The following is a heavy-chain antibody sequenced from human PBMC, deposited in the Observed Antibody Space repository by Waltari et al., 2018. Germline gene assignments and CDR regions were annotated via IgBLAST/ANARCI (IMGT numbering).Heavy chain of an antibody. J-gene: IGHJ5*02. CDR1: GGSISSGSYY. Sequence: QVQLQESGPGLVKPSQTLSLTCTVSGGSISSGSYYWSWIRQPAGKGLEWIGRIDTSGRTNYNPYRKSRVTISADKYISTAYLQWSSLKASDTAMYYCARGPTWQQLATGSWFDPWGQGTLVTVSS. D-gene: IGHD6-13*01. CDR2: IDTSGRT. CDR3: ARGPTWQQLATGSWFDP. V-gene: IGHV4-61*02.